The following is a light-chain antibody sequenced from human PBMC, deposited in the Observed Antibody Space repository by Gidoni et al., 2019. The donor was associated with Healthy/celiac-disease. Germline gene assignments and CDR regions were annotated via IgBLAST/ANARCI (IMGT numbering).Light chain of an antibody. V-gene: IGKV4-1*01. CDR3: QQYYSTPS. CDR2: WAS. J-gene: IGKJ4*01. CDR1: LSVLYSSHHTNY. Sequence: DIVMTQPPDSLAVSLGDRATINCKSSLSVLYSSHHTNYLAWYQQKPGQPPKLLIYWASTRESGVPDRFSGSGSGTDFTLTISSLQAEDVAVYYCQQYYSTPSVXGXTKVESK.